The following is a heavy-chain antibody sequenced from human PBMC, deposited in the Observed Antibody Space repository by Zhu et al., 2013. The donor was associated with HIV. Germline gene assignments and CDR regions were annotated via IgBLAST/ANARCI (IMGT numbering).Heavy chain of an antibody. CDR3: ARGFRPSGTPEYYFDY. CDR1: QYTFTGYI. D-gene: IGHD1-7*01. J-gene: IGHJ4*02. Sequence: QVHLVQSGAEVKKPGASVKVSCKAFQYTFTGYIMHWLRQAPGQRLEWMGWINPGNGDTRYSQKFQGRVTITRDTSASTAYMELRSLRSEDMAMYYCARGFRPSGTPEYYFDYWGQGTLVTVSS. CDR2: INPGNGDT. V-gene: IGHV1-3*01.